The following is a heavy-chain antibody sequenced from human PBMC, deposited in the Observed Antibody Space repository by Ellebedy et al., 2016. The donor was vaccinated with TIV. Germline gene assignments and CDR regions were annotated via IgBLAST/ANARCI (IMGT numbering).Heavy chain of an antibody. CDR2: IDTDGSTT. D-gene: IGHD6-19*01. CDR3: ASSPHSSDSY. J-gene: IGHJ4*02. Sequence: GESLKISCAASGFSFRTYAMSWVRQAPGKGLMWVSRIDTDGSTTNYADSVKGRFTISRDNAKKTLYLQMNSLRAEDTAVYYCASSPHSSDSYWGQGTLVTVSS. CDR1: GFSFRTYA. V-gene: IGHV3-74*01.